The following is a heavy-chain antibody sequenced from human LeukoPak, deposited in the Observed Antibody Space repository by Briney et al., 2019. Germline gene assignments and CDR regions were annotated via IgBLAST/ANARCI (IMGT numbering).Heavy chain of an antibody. Sequence: SETLSLTCTVSGGSISSYYWGWIRQPPGKGLEWIGSIYYSGSTYYNPSLKSRVTISVDTSKNQFSLKLSSVTAADTAVYYCVKSGGYGLIDYWGQGTLVTVSS. J-gene: IGHJ4*02. CDR1: GGSISSYY. CDR3: VKSGGYGLIDY. V-gene: IGHV4-39*01. CDR2: IYYSGST. D-gene: IGHD1-26*01.